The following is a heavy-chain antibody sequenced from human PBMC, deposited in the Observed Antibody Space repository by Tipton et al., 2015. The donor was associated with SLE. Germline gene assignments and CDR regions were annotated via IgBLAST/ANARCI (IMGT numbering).Heavy chain of an antibody. V-gene: IGHV4-59*11. CDR2: IYYSGST. J-gene: IGHJ6*02. CDR1: GGSISSHY. CDR3: ARRAFWSGSGV. Sequence: TLSLTCTVSGGSISSHYWSWIRQPPGKGLEWIGYIYYSGSTNYNPSLKSRVTISVDTSKNQFSLKLSSVTAADTAVYYCARRAFWSGSGVWGQGTTVTVSS. D-gene: IGHD3-3*01.